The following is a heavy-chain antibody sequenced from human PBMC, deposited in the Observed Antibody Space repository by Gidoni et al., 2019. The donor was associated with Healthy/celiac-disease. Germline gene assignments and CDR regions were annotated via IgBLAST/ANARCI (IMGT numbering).Heavy chain of an antibody. J-gene: IGHJ4*02. CDR1: GFSLSNARMG. V-gene: IGHV2-26*01. CDR2: IFSNDEK. Sequence: QVTVKESGPVRVKPTETLTLTCTGSGFSLSNARMGVSWIRPPPGTPREWLAHIFSNDEKSYSTSLKSRLTISKATSKSQVVLTMTNMDPVDTATYYCARILGEYCGGDCYSFDYWGQGTLVTVSS. CDR3: ARILGEYCGGDCYSFDY. D-gene: IGHD2-21*02.